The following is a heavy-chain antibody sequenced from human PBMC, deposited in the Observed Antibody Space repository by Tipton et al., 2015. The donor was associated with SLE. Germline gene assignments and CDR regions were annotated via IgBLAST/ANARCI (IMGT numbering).Heavy chain of an antibody. J-gene: IGHJ4*02. CDR2: INHSGST. CDR3: ARYAAGTEFDY. D-gene: IGHD6-13*01. Sequence: TLSLTCAVYGGSFSGYYWSWIRQPPGKGLEWIGEINHSGSTNYNPSLKSRVTIPVDTSKNQFSLKLSSVTAADTAVYYCARYAAGTEFDYWGQGTLVTVSS. CDR1: GGSFSGYY. V-gene: IGHV4-34*01.